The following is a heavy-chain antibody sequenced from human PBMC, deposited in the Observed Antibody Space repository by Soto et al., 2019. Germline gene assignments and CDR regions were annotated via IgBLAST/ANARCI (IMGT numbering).Heavy chain of an antibody. CDR3: ARERADSYGNNWFDP. CDR1: GGSVSSGSYY. Sequence: PSETLSLTCTGSGGSVSSGSYYWSWVRQPPGKGLEWIGYIYYSGSTNYNPSLKSRVTISVDTSKNQFSLKLSSVTAADTAVYYCARERADSYGNNWFDPWGQGTLVTVS. D-gene: IGHD5-18*01. V-gene: IGHV4-61*01. J-gene: IGHJ5*02. CDR2: IYYSGST.